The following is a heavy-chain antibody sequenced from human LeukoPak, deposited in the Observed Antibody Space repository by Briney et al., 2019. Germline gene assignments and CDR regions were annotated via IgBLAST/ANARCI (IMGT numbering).Heavy chain of an antibody. CDR3: ASFGYFYGSGRGAMDV. Sequence: GGSLRLSCAASGFTFDDYGMSWVRQAPGKGLEWVSGIYWNGGSTAYADSVKGRFTISRDNAKNSLYLQMNSLRAEDTALYYCASFGYFYGSGRGAMDVWGQGTTVTVSS. CDR2: IYWNGGST. D-gene: IGHD3-10*01. J-gene: IGHJ6*02. CDR1: GFTFDDYG. V-gene: IGHV3-20*04.